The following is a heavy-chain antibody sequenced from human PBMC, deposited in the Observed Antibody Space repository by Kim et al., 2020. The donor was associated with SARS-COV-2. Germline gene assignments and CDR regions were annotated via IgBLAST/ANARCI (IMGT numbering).Heavy chain of an antibody. Sequence: SVKVSCKASGGSFDNYGISWVRKAPGQGLEWMGRIIPMLDMSNYAQRFQGRVSMTADKSTNTAYMELTSLRLDDTAVYYCTRDGVPNWFDPWGQGTLVTVSS. CDR2: IIPMLDMS. V-gene: IGHV1-69*04. CDR1: GGSFDNYG. CDR3: TRDGVPNWFDP. J-gene: IGHJ5*02. D-gene: IGHD3-10*01.